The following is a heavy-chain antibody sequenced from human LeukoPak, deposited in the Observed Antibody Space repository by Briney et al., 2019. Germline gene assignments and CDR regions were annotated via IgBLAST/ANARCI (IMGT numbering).Heavy chain of an antibody. J-gene: IGHJ6*02. CDR1: GYTFTSYG. CDR2: INAYNGNT. Sequence: ASVKVSCKASGYTFTSYGISWVRQAPGQGLDWMGWINAYNGNTNYAQKLQGRVTMTTDTSTSTAYMELRSLRSDDTAVYYCARGAVGGVISTPYYYYGMDVWGQWTTVTVSS. CDR3: ARGAVGGVISTPYYYYGMDV. D-gene: IGHD3-16*02. V-gene: IGHV1-18*01.